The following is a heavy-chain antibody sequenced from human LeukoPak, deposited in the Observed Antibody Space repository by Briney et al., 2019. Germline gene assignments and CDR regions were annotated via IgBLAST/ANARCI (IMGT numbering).Heavy chain of an antibody. CDR2: IWYDGSNK. CDR1: GFTFSSYG. Sequence: GGSLRLSCAASGFTFSSYGMHWVRQAPGKGLEWVAVIWYDGSNKYYADSVKGRFTISRDNSKNTLYLQMNSLRAEDTAVYYCAKESDYYGSGSSVRRYFDYWGQGTLVTASS. J-gene: IGHJ4*02. CDR3: AKESDYYGSGSSVRRYFDY. V-gene: IGHV3-33*06. D-gene: IGHD3-10*01.